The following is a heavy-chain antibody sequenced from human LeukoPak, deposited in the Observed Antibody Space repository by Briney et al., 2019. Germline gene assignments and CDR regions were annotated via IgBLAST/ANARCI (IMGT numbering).Heavy chain of an antibody. CDR2: INTDGSTT. D-gene: IGHD3-22*01. CDR1: GFTFSSHW. Sequence: PGGSLRLSCAATGFTFSSHWMHWVRQAPGEGLVWVSRINTDGSTTDYADSVKGRFAISRDSAKNSLYLQMNSLRAEDTAVYYCARTITMNYYYYMDVWGKGTTVTVSS. J-gene: IGHJ6*03. CDR3: ARTITMNYYYYMDV. V-gene: IGHV3-74*01.